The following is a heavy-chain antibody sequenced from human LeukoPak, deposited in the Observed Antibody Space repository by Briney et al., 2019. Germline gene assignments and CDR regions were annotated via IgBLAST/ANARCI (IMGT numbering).Heavy chain of an antibody. CDR3: ARGPRIQLWLEEVMGAFDI. J-gene: IGHJ3*02. CDR2: INHSGST. Sequence: GSLRLSCAVYGGSFSGYYWSWIRQPPGKGLEWIEEINHSGSTNYNPSLKSRVTISVDTSKNQFSLKLSSVTAADTAVYYCARGPRIQLWLEEVMGAFDIWGQGTMVTVSS. CDR1: GGSFSGYY. D-gene: IGHD5-18*01. V-gene: IGHV4-34*01.